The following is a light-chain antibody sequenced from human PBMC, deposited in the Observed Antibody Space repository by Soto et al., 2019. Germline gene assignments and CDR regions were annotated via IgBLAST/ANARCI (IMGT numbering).Light chain of an antibody. J-gene: IGKJ1*01. CDR3: QQYRHMRT. CDR2: EAS. CDR1: QSIGTS. Sequence: DLQMTQSLSTLSASVGDRVTIACRASQSIGTSLAWYQQKAGKAPKLLIYEASNLESGVPSRFSGSGSGTEFTLTISSLQPDDFATYSCQQYRHMRTFGQGTKVEI. V-gene: IGKV1-5*03.